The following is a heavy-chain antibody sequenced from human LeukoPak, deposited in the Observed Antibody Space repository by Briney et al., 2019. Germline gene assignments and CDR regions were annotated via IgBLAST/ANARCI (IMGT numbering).Heavy chain of an antibody. CDR1: GFTYSSCV. CDR2: ISGSGGST. V-gene: IGHV3-23*01. D-gene: IGHD2-2*01. Sequence: GGSLRLSCATSGFTYSSCVMAWVRQAPGKGLEWVSSISGSGGSTYYADSVKGRFTISRDNSMNTLYLQMNSLTAEDTAVYYCAKRHCSSAHCYAFDYWGQGTLVTVSS. CDR3: AKRHCSSAHCYAFDY. J-gene: IGHJ4*02.